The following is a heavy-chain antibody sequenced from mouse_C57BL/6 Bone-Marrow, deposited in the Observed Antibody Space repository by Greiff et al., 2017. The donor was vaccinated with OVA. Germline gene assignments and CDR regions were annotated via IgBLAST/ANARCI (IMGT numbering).Heavy chain of an antibody. CDR3: ARNWGFAY. D-gene: IGHD4-1*01. Sequence: EVQLQASWGGLVKPGGSLKLSCAASGFTFSDYGMHWVRQAPEKGLEWVAYISSGSSTIYYADTVKGRFTISRDNAKNTLFLQMTSLRSEDTAMYYCARNWGFAYWGQGTLVTVSA. CDR2: ISSGSSTI. V-gene: IGHV5-17*01. J-gene: IGHJ3*01. CDR1: GFTFSDYG.